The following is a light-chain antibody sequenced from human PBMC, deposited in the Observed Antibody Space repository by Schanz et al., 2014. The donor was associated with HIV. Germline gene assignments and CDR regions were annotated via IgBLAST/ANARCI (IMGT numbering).Light chain of an antibody. J-gene: IGLJ1*01. CDR2: RNN. V-gene: IGLV1-47*01. Sequence: QSVLTQPPSASGTPGQRVTISCSGSSSNIGSNYVYWYQQFPGTAPKLLIYRNNQRPSGVPDRFSGSKSGTSASLAISGLQSEDEADYYCAAWDGSLNGYVFGTGTKLTVL. CDR3: AAWDGSLNGYV. CDR1: SSNIGSNY.